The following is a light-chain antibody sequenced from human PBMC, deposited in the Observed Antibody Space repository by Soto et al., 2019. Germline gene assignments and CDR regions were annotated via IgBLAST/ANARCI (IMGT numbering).Light chain of an antibody. CDR3: QQYGSSPQT. Sequence: EIVLTQSPDTLSVSPGERATLSCRASQSISRTLAWYQQKPGQAPRLLIHGASSRATGIPDRFSGSGSGTDFTLTISRLEPEDFAVYYCQQYGSSPQTFGQGTKVDIK. CDR2: GAS. J-gene: IGKJ1*01. V-gene: IGKV3-20*01. CDR1: QSISRT.